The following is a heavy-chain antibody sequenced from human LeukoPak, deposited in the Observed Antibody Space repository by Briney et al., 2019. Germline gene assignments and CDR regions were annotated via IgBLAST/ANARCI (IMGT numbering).Heavy chain of an antibody. CDR1: GFTFSSYW. D-gene: IGHD6-13*01. V-gene: IGHV3-7*04. CDR3: ARGNSSSWFGYYYYYGMDV. J-gene: IGHJ6*02. Sequence: GGSLRLSCAASGFTFSSYWMSWVRQAPGKGLEWVASIKQDGSEKYYVDSVKGRFTISRDNAKNSLYLQMNSLRAEDTAVYYCARGNSSSWFGYYYYYGMDVWGQGTTVTVSS. CDR2: IKQDGSEK.